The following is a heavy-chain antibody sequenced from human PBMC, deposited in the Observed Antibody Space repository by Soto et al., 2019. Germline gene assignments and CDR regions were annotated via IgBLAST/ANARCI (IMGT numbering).Heavy chain of an antibody. CDR1: GFIFSTYA. V-gene: IGHV3-30-3*01. CDR3: ARPGSGYDVLTGQYFYFYHAMDV. J-gene: IGHJ6*02. Sequence: GGSLRLSCAASGFIFSTYAMHWVRQAPGKGLEWVAVISYDGSSEYYADSVKGRFTISRDNSRDTLYLQMYSLRTEDTAVYYCARPGSGYDVLTGQYFYFYHAMDVWGQGTTVTVSS. D-gene: IGHD3-9*01. CDR2: ISYDGSSE.